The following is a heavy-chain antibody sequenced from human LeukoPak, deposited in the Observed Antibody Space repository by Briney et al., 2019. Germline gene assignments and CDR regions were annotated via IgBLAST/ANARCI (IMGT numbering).Heavy chain of an antibody. CDR1: GFSFDDYA. J-gene: IGHJ5*02. Sequence: GGSLRLSCAASGFSFDDYAMHWVRQAPGKGLEWVSGISWDSGSIGYADSVKGRFTISRDNAKNSLYLQMNSLRAEGTAVYYCAREGLVEMATITGWFDPWGQGTLVTVSS. D-gene: IGHD5-24*01. CDR3: AREGLVEMATITGWFDP. CDR2: ISWDSGSI. V-gene: IGHV3-9*01.